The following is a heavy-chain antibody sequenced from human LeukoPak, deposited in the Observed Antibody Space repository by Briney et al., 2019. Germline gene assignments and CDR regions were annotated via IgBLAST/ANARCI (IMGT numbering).Heavy chain of an antibody. CDR2: IYPGDSDT. Sequence: GESLRISCKGSGYSFTSYWIGWVRQMPGKGLEWMGIIYPGDSDTRYSPSFQGQVTISADKSISTAYLQWSSLKASDTAMYYCARGGYYDSSGPRAFDIWGQGTMVTVSS. J-gene: IGHJ3*02. CDR3: ARGGYYDSSGPRAFDI. CDR1: GYSFTSYW. D-gene: IGHD3-22*01. V-gene: IGHV5-51*01.